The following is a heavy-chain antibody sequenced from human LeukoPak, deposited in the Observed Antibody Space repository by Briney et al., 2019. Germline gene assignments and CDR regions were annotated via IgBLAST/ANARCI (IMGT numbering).Heavy chain of an antibody. CDR1: GFSFSHYA. D-gene: IGHD3/OR15-3a*01. CDR3: ARDGPLNYYGMDV. Sequence: GGSLRLSCAASGFSFSHYALHWVRQAPGKGLEWVAVIWYDGSNKYYADSVKGRFTISRDNSKNTLYLQMNSLRAEDTAVYYCARDGPLNYYGMDVWGQGTTVTVSS. CDR2: IWYDGSNK. J-gene: IGHJ6*02. V-gene: IGHV3-33*08.